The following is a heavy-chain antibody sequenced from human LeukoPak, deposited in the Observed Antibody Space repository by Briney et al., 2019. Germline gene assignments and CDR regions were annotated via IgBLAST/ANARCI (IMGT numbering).Heavy chain of an antibody. Sequence: PSETLSLTCTVSGGSISSNSYYWGWIRQPPGKGLEWIASIYYTGSTYYNPSLKSRVTISVDTSKNQFSPQLSSVTAADTAVYYCARDGTSRGNWFDSWGQGTLVTVSS. CDR3: ARDGTSRGNWFDS. CDR1: GGSISSNSYY. J-gene: IGHJ5*01. V-gene: IGHV4-39*07. CDR2: IYYTGST. D-gene: IGHD3-10*01.